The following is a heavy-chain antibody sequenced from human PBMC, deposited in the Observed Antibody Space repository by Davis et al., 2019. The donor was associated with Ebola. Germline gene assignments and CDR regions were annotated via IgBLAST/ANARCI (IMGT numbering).Heavy chain of an antibody. CDR1: GYTFTGYY. CDR3: VRGLYGWYYFDY. J-gene: IGHJ4*02. D-gene: IGHD6-19*01. CDR2: ISPNSGGT. V-gene: IGHV1-2*06. Sequence: ASVKVSCKASGYTFTGYYIHWVRQAPGQGLEWMGRISPNSGGTNYAQKFQGRVTMTRDTSISTAYMELSRLTSDDTAVYYCVRGLYGWYYFDYWGQGTLVTVSS.